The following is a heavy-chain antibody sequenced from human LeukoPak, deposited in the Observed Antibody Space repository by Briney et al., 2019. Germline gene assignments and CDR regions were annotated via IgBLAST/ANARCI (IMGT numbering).Heavy chain of an antibody. D-gene: IGHD1-26*01. CDR1: GYTFINYG. Sequence: ASVQVSCKASGYTFINYGLTWVRQAPGQGFEWMGWISAYTGSTNYAQKLQGRVTMRTDPSTSTAYMELRSLRSDDTAVYYCARTVGATGAFDIWGQGTMVIVSS. V-gene: IGHV1-18*01. CDR3: ARTVGATGAFDI. CDR2: ISAYTGST. J-gene: IGHJ3*02.